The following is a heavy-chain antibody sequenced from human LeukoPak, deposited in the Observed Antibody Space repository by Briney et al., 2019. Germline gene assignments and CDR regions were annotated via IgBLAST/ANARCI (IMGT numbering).Heavy chain of an antibody. D-gene: IGHD3-9*01. Sequence: ASVKVSCKASGYTFTGYYMHWVRQAPGQGLEWMGWINPNSGGTNYAQKFQGRVTMTRDTSISTAYMELSRLRSDDTAVDYCVRVSLYYDILTGYRAEYFQHWGQGTLVTVSS. V-gene: IGHV1-2*02. CDR3: VRVSLYYDILTGYRAEYFQH. J-gene: IGHJ1*01. CDR1: GYTFTGYY. CDR2: INPNSGGT.